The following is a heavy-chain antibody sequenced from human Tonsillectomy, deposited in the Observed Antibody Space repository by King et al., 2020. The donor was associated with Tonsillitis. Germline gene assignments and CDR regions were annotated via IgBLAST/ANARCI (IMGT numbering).Heavy chain of an antibody. CDR1: GFTFSSYA. CDR3: AKEIVGATTWYYGMDV. CDR2: ISGSGGST. Sequence: VQLVESGGGLVQPGGSLRLSCAASGFTFSSYAMSCVSQAPGKGLEWVSDISGSGGSTDYADFEKGRFTISRDNSKNTLYLQMNSLRAEDTAVYYCAKEIVGATTWYYGMDVWGQGTTVTVSS. V-gene: IGHV3-23*04. D-gene: IGHD1-26*01. J-gene: IGHJ6*02.